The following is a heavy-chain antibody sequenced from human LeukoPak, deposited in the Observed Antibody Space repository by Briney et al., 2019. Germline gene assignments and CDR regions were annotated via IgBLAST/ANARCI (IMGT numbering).Heavy chain of an antibody. V-gene: IGHV3-48*02. J-gene: IGHJ4*02. D-gene: IGHD3-9*01. Sequence: GGSLRLSCAASGFGFGSYWMSWVRQAPGKGLEWIAYINHNAEMIFYPDFVKGRFTISRDNPKKSLYLQMNALRYEDTAIYYCARDHDWAFDLWGQGTLVTVSS. CDR3: ARDHDWAFDL. CDR1: GFGFGSYW. CDR2: INHNAEMI.